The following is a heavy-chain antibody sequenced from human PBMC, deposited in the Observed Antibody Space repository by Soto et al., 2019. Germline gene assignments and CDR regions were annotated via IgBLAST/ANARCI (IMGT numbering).Heavy chain of an antibody. Sequence: GESLKISCKGSGYSFTSYWIGWVRQMPGKGLEWMGVIYPGDSDTRYSPSFQGQVTISADKSTSTAYLQWSSLKASDTAMYYCARAYYYGSGSLNYYGLDVWGQGTTVTVSS. CDR2: IYPGDSDT. J-gene: IGHJ6*02. CDR1: GYSFTSYW. D-gene: IGHD3-10*01. V-gene: IGHV5-51*01. CDR3: ARAYYYGSGSLNYYGLDV.